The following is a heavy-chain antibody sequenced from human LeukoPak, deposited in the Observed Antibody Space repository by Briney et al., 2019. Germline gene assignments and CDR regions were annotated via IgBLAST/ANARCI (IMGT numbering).Heavy chain of an antibody. D-gene: IGHD3-16*02. J-gene: IGHJ4*02. Sequence: PGGSLRLSCVASGLTFSGQWLNSVRQAPGQGVEWVANIKHDGREKYYVDSVKGRLTISRDDGQNSLSLHMNSVRAEDTAVYYCGYTNNFYHWGQGALVVVSA. CDR3: GYTNNFYH. CDR1: GLTFSGQW. V-gene: IGHV3-7*01. CDR2: IKHDGREK.